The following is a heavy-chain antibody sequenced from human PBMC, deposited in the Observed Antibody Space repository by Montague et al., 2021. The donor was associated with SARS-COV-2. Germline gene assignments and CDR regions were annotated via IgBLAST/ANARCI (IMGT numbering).Heavy chain of an antibody. CDR2: IYYSGST. CDR3: ARFYRVLPAASFDY. Sequence: SETLSLTCTVSGGPISSSSYYWGWIRQPPGKGLEWIGSIYYSGSTYYNPSLKSRVTISVDTSKNQFSLKLRSVTAADTAVYYCARFYRVLPAASFDYWGQGTLVTVSS. D-gene: IGHD2-2*01. CDR1: GGPISSSSYY. J-gene: IGHJ4*02. V-gene: IGHV4-39*01.